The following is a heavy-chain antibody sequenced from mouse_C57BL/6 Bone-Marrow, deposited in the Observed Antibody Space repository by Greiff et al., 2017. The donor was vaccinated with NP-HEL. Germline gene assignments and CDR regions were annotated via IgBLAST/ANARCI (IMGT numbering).Heavy chain of an antibody. CDR2: ISYSGST. V-gene: IGHV3-1*01. D-gene: IGHD2-1*01. CDR3: ARALYGNGAMDY. CDR1: GYSITSGYD. J-gene: IGHJ4*01. Sequence: EVKLLESGPGMVKPSQSLSLTCTVTGYSITSGYDWHWIRHFPGNKLEWMGYISYSGSTNYNPSLKSRISITHDTSKNHFFLKLNSVTTEDTATYYCARALYGNGAMDYWGQGTSVTVSS.